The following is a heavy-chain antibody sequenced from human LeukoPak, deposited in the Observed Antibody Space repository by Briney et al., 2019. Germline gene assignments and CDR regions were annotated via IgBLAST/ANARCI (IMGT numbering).Heavy chain of an antibody. CDR3: ARRPHCSGASCYSGYRMDV. V-gene: IGHV4-59*08. CDR2: ISYSDGT. Sequence: SETLSLTCAVYGGSFSGSSWSWIRQPPGKGLEWIGHISYSDGTNYNPSLKSRVTMSVDTSKNQFSLKLSSVTAADTAVYYCARRPHCSGASCYSGYRMDVWGQGTTVTVSS. J-gene: IGHJ6*02. CDR1: GGSFSGSS. D-gene: IGHD2-15*01.